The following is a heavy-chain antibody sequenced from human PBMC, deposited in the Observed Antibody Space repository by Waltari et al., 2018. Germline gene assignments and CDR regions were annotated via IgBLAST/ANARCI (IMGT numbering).Heavy chain of an antibody. CDR2: LWYDGSNR. Sequence: QVQLVESGGGVVQPGRSLRLSCAASGFTFHYYGMNWVRQAPGKGLEWVAALWYDGSNRNYGDSVKGRFTISRDNSKNTLYLQMNDLRAEDTAIYYCARADSSGQPSAFDIWGQGTMVTVSS. V-gene: IGHV3-33*01. D-gene: IGHD3-22*01. CDR1: GFTFHYYG. J-gene: IGHJ3*02. CDR3: ARADSSGQPSAFDI.